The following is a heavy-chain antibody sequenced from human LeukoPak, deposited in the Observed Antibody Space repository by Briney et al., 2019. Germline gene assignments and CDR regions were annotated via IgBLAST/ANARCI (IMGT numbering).Heavy chain of an antibody. Sequence: GGSLRLSCAASGFTFSSYSMNWVRQAPGKGLEWVSSISSSSSYIYYADSVKGRFTISRDNAKNALYLQMNSLRAEDTAVYYCASEGEIGYGYLHWGQGNLVTVSS. V-gene: IGHV3-21*01. D-gene: IGHD5-18*01. J-gene: IGHJ4*02. CDR2: ISSSSSYI. CDR3: ASEGEIGYGYLH. CDR1: GFTFSSYS.